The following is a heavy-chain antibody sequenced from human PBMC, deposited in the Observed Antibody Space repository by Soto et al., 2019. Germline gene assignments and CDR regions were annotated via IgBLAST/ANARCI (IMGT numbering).Heavy chain of an antibody. CDR3: ARYCAGNACYSRHYYAMDV. CDR2: ISPYNGNT. CDR1: GYTFRNYI. J-gene: IGHJ6*02. Sequence: QVQLVQSAGEVKKPGASAIVSCQASGYTFRNYIIAWLRQAPGQGLEWMGWISPYNGNTNYARQFRVRVTLITDTSTSAAYLELRNLGSDDAATYYCARYCAGNACYSRHYYAMDVWGQGTTVSVSS. D-gene: IGHD2-21*02. V-gene: IGHV1-18*01.